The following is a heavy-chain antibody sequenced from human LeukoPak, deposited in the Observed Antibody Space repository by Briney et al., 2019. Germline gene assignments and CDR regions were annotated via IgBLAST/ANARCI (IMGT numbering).Heavy chain of an antibody. V-gene: IGHV3-15*01. CDR1: GFTFSKAW. CDR2: IKSKTDGGTT. Sequence: GGSIRLSCAASGFTFSKAWMSWDRQAPGRGLEWVGHIKSKTDGGTTDYAAPVKDRATISRDDSKNMLYLQMDSLRTEDTVVYYCTTWYSSGWLNFQHWGQGTLVTVSS. D-gene: IGHD6-19*01. CDR3: TTWYSSGWLNFQH. J-gene: IGHJ1*01.